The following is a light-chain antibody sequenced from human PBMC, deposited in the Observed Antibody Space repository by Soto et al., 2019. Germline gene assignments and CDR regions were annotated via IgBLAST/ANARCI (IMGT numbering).Light chain of an antibody. CDR2: EVS. Sequence: QSVLTQPPSASGTPGQSVTIPCTGTSSDVGDYNYVSWYQQHPGKAPKLMIYEVSRRPSGVPDRFSGSKSGTAASLTISGLQTEDEADYFCFSFTTDWTHVFGTGTKVTVL. CDR1: SSDVGDYNY. V-gene: IGLV2-8*01. J-gene: IGLJ1*01. CDR3: FSFTTDWTHV.